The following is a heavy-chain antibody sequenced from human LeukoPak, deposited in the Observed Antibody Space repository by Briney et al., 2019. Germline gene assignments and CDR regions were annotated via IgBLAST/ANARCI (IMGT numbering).Heavy chain of an antibody. CDR2: MNPNRGNT. J-gene: IGHJ4*02. Sequence: GASVKVSCKASGYTFTSYDSNWVRQATGQGLEWMGWMNPNRGNTGYPQKFQGRVTITRNTSTSTAYMALSSLRSEDTAIYYCARGFHSFGSGSLDYWGQGTLVAVSS. V-gene: IGHV1-8*01. CDR3: ARGFHSFGSGSLDY. D-gene: IGHD3-10*01. CDR1: GYTFTSYD.